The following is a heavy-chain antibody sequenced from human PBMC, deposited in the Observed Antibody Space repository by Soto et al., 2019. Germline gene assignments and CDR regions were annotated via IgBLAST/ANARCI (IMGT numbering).Heavy chain of an antibody. CDR3: ARDRGAAGTPNYFDY. J-gene: IGHJ4*02. Sequence: PGGSLRLSCAASGFTFSSYWMSWVRQAPGKGLEWVANIKQDGSEKYYVDSVKGRFTISRDNAKNSLYLQMNSLRAEDTAVYYCARDRGAAGTPNYFDYWGQGTLVTVSS. V-gene: IGHV3-7*04. CDR1: GFTFSSYW. D-gene: IGHD6-13*01. CDR2: IKQDGSEK.